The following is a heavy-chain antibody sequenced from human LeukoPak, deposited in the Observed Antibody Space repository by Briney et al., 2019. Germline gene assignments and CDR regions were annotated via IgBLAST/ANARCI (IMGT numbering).Heavy chain of an antibody. D-gene: IGHD4-17*01. CDR1: GGSFSGYY. J-gene: IGHJ5*02. V-gene: IGHV4-34*01. CDR3: ARGRTTVTP. Sequence: SETLSLTCAVYGGSFSGYYWSWIRQPPGKGLEWIGEINHSGSTNYNPSLKSRVTISVDTSKNQFSLKLSSVTAADTAVYYCARGRTTVTPWGQGTLVTVSS. CDR2: INHSGST.